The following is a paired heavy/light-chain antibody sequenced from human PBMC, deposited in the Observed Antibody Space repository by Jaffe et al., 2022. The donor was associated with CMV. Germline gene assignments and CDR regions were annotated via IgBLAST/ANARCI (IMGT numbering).Heavy chain of an antibody. V-gene: IGHV1-46*01. D-gene: IGHD2-15*01. CDR2: INPSGGAT. CDR3: ARDLRSAEYFQH. Sequence: QVQLVQSGAEVKKPGASVKVSCKASGYTFTNYFMHWVRQAPGQGLEWVGIINPSGGATGYAQKFQGRVTMTRDTSTSTVYMELSSLTSEDTAVYYCARDLRSAEYFQHWGQGTLVTVSS. J-gene: IGHJ1*01. CDR1: GYTFTNYF.
Light chain of an antibody. CDR1: SSDIGNYNY. CDR3: NSYRRGNTRV. Sequence: QSALTQPASVSGSPGQSITISCTGTSSDIGNYNYVSWYQQHPGKVPKLILYDVSNRPSGVSNRFSGSKSGSTASLTISGLQAEDEADYYCNSYRRGNTRVFGGGTKLTVL. CDR2: DVS. J-gene: IGLJ3*02. V-gene: IGLV2-14*03.